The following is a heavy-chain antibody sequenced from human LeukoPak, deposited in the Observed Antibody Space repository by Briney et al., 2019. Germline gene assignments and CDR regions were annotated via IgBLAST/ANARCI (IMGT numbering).Heavy chain of an antibody. CDR2: IDPSDSYT. V-gene: IGHV5-10-1*01. J-gene: IGHJ4*02. CDR1: GYSFTSYW. Sequence: GESLKISCKGSGYSFTSYWISWVRQMPGNGLEWMGRIDPSDSYTNYSPSFQGHVTISADKSISTAYLQWSSLKASDTAMYYCASYGSGVAFDYWGQGTLVTVSS. CDR3: ASYGSGVAFDY. D-gene: IGHD3-10*01.